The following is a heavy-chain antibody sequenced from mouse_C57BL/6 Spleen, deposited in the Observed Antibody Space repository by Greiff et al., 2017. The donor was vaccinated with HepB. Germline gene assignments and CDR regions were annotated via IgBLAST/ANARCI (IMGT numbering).Heavy chain of an antibody. V-gene: IGHV1-61*01. J-gene: IGHJ2*01. CDR1: GYTFTSYW. CDR3: ARGGLVTTVVEGY. D-gene: IGHD1-1*01. CDR2: IYPSDSET. Sequence: QVQLQQPGAELVRPGSSVKLSCKASGYTFTSYWMDWVKQRPGQGLEWIGNIYPSDSETHYNQKFKDKATLTVDKSSSTAYMQLSSLTSEDSAAYYCARGGLVTTVVEGYWGQGTTLTVSS.